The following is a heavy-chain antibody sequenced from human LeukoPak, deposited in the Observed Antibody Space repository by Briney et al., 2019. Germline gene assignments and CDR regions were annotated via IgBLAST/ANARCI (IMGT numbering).Heavy chain of an antibody. CDR2: ISYDGSNK. CDR3: AKRICTSTRCYLEY. CDR1: GFTFSSYA. D-gene: IGHD2-2*01. Sequence: GGSLRLSCAASGFTFSSYAMHWVRQAPGKGLEWVAVISYDGSNKYYADSVKGRFTISRDNSKNTLYLQMNSLRAEDTAVYYCAKRICTSTRCYLEYWGQGTLVTVSS. J-gene: IGHJ4*02. V-gene: IGHV3-30-3*02.